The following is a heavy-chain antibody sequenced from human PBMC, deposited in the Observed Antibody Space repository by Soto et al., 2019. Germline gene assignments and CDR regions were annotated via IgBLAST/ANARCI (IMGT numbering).Heavy chain of an antibody. Sequence: GGSLRLSCAASGFTFSSYAMSWVRQAPGKGLEWVSAISGSGGSTYYADSVKGRFTISRDNSKNTLYLQMNSLRAEDTAVYYCAKDFPPSDIVVVVAATFDYWGQGTLVTVSS. CDR3: AKDFPPSDIVVVVAATFDY. V-gene: IGHV3-23*01. CDR2: ISGSGGST. J-gene: IGHJ4*02. CDR1: GFTFSSYA. D-gene: IGHD2-15*01.